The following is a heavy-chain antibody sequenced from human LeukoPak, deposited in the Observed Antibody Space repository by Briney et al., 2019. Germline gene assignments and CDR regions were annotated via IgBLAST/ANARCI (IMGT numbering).Heavy chain of an antibody. CDR3: ARRSLGYCSGGXXXFDY. J-gene: IGHJ4*02. CDR1: GYSFTSXX. Sequence: ISCKXSGYSFTSXXXGWVRQXPXXGLEXMGIXXPGDSDTRYSPSFQGQVTISADKSISTAYLQWSSLKASDTAMYYCARRSLGYCSGGXXXFDYWGQGTXVXXXX. V-gene: IGHV5-51*01. D-gene: IGHD2-15*01. CDR2: XXPGDSDT.